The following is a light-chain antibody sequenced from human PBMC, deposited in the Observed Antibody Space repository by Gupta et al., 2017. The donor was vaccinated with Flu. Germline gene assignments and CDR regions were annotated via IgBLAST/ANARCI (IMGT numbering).Light chain of an antibody. CDR3: TAWDDSLRGVV. V-gene: IGLV1-47*01. CDR2: WND. J-gene: IGLJ3*02. CDR1: SSNIENNY. Sequence: QSVLTQPPSVSGTPGQRVTISCSGSSSNIENNYVYWYQQFPGTAPKLLIYWNDKRPSGVPDRFSGSHSGTSASLAISGLRSEDESHYYCTAWDDSLRGVVFGGGTKLTVL.